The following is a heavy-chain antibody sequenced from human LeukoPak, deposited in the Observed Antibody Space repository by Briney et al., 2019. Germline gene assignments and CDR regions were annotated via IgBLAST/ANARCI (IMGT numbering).Heavy chain of an antibody. D-gene: IGHD2-2*01. J-gene: IGHJ5*02. CDR2: IRSKAYGGTT. CDR3: TRDPYSLYCSSTSCSSGNWFDP. CDR1: GFTFGDYA. V-gene: IGHV3-49*04. Sequence: GGSLRLSCTASGFTFGDYATSWVRQAPGKGLEWVGFIRSKAYGGTTEYAASVKGRFTISRDDSKSIAYLQMNSLKTEDTAVYYCTRDPYSLYCSSTSCSSGNWFDPWGQGTLVTVSS.